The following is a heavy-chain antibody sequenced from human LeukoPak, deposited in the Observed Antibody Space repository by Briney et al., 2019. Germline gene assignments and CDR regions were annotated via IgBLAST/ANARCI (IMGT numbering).Heavy chain of an antibody. Sequence: GSLRLSCAASGFTFSDYYMSWIRQPPGKGLEWIGNIYYSGSTYYNPSLKSRVTISVETSKNQLSLRLNSVTAADTAMYYCARVPGDHANYAAIDYWGQGILVTVSS. D-gene: IGHD2-21*02. V-gene: IGHV4-38-2*01. CDR1: GFTFSDYY. CDR2: IYYSGST. J-gene: IGHJ4*02. CDR3: ARVPGDHANYAAIDY.